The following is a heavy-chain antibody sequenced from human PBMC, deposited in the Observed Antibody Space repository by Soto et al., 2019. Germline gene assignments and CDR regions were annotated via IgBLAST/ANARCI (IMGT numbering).Heavy chain of an antibody. CDR3: AKDIYYRKYYYDSSGHDAFDI. V-gene: IGHV4-34*01. Sequence: SETLSLTCAVYGGSFSGYYWSWIRQPPGKGLEWIGEINHSGSTNYNPSLKSRVTISVDTSKNQFSLKLSSVTAADTAVYYCAKDIYYRKYYYDSSGHDAFDIWGQGTMVTVSS. CDR2: INHSGST. CDR1: GGSFSGYY. D-gene: IGHD3-22*01. J-gene: IGHJ3*02.